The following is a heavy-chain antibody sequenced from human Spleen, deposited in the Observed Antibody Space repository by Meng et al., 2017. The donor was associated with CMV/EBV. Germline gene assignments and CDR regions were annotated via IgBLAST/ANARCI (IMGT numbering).Heavy chain of an antibody. CDR3: ARDVSIFGVEDYYYYYGMDV. J-gene: IGHJ6*02. CDR1: AFSFSTYW. D-gene: IGHD3-3*01. V-gene: IGHV3-74*01. Sequence: GESLKISCAASAFSFSTYWMHWVRQAPGKGLVGVSRINEDGSSTNYADSVKGRFTISRDNAKNSLYLQMNSLRAEDTAVYYCARDVSIFGVEDYYYYYGMDVWGQGTTVTVSS. CDR2: INEDGSST.